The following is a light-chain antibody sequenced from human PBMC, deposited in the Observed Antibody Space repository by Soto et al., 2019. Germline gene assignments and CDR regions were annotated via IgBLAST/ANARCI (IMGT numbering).Light chain of an antibody. Sequence: DIVMTQSPATLSSSTGERATLTCRASQNVDSSLAWYQQKPGQAPKLLIYGASNWPSGIASRFSGSGSGTDFTLTISSLKPEDFAAYHCQQRSNYPPSTFGQGTPLEIK. J-gene: IGKJ5*01. CDR3: QQRSNYPPST. CDR1: QNVDSS. V-gene: IGKV3-11*01. CDR2: GAS.